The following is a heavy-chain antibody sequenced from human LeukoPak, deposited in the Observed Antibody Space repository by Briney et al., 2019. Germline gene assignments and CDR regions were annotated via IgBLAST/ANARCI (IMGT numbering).Heavy chain of an antibody. J-gene: IGHJ4*02. V-gene: IGHV1-8*01. CDR3: ARVVMITFGGVIVRDY. Sequence: ASVKVSCKASGYTFTSYDINWVRQATGQGLEWMGWMNPNSGNTGYAQKFQGRVTMTRNTSISTAYMELSSLRSEDTAVYYCARVVMITFGGVIVRDYWGQGTLVTVSS. CDR2: MNPNSGNT. D-gene: IGHD3-16*02. CDR1: GYTFTSYD.